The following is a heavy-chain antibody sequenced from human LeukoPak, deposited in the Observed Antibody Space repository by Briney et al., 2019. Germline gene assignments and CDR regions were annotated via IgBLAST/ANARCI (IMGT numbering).Heavy chain of an antibody. V-gene: IGHV4-59*01. CDR1: GGSISSYY. CDR3: ARDYGGNSNYYYGMDV. D-gene: IGHD4-23*01. Sequence: SETLSLTCTVSGGSISSYYWSWIWQPPGRGLEWIGYIYYSGSTNYNPSLKSRVTISVDTSKNQFSLKLNSVTAADTAVYYCARDYGGNSNYYYGMDVWGQGTTVTVSS. CDR2: IYYSGST. J-gene: IGHJ6*02.